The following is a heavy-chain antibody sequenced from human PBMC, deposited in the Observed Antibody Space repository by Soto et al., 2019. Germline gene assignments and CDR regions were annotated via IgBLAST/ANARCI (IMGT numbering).Heavy chain of an antibody. J-gene: IGHJ3*02. CDR2: IYTGGNA. CDR3: ARGRGSDDYADDVFDI. V-gene: IGHV3-66*01. CDR1: RFSVSHNY. Sequence: GGSLRLSCAPSRFSVSHNYMSSFRQAPGKGLEWVSVIYTGGNAHYLESVKGRFTVSRDNAKNTLYLQMNSLRVDDTAVYYCARGRGSDDYADDVFDIWGQGT. D-gene: IGHD4-17*01.